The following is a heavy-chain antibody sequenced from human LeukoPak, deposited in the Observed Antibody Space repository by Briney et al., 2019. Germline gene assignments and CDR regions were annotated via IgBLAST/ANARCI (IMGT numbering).Heavy chain of an antibody. D-gene: IGHD2-15*01. CDR3: AREVSSVVAAYYDY. CDR1: GGTFSSYA. CDR2: IISIFGTA. Sequence: SVKVSCKASGGTFSSYAISWVRQAPGQGLEWMGGIISIFGTANYAQKFQGRVTITADKSTSTAYMELSSLRSEDTAVYYCAREVSSVVAAYYDYWGQGTLVTVSS. V-gene: IGHV1-69*06. J-gene: IGHJ4*02.